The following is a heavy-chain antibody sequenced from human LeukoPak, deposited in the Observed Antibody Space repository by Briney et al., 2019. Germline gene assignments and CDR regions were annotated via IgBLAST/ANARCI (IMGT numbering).Heavy chain of an antibody. D-gene: IGHD3-10*01. Sequence: GGSLRLSCEASGFTFSDHWMNWVRQAPGKGLEWVACIKQDGSQKDYVDSVKGRFTISRDNAKSSLYLQMNSLRAEDTAVYYCARDRTGSGSYSDHWGQGTLITVSS. CDR2: IKQDGSQK. CDR3: ARDRTGSGSYSDH. J-gene: IGHJ4*02. V-gene: IGHV3-7*01. CDR1: GFTFSDHW.